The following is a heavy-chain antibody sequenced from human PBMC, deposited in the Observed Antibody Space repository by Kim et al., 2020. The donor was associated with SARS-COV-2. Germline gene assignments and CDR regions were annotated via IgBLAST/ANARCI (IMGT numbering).Heavy chain of an antibody. CDR3: AKEGSSSWYYFDY. Sequence: GCEDAVKGRLPISRDHAKNSLYLQMNSLRAEDTALYYCAKEGSSSWYYFDYWGQGTLVTVSS. V-gene: IGHV3-9*01. D-gene: IGHD6-13*01. J-gene: IGHJ4*02.